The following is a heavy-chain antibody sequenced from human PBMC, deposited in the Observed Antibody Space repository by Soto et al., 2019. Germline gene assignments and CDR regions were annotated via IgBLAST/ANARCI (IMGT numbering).Heavy chain of an antibody. J-gene: IGHJ6*02. V-gene: IGHV1-18*04. D-gene: IGHD1-7*01. CDR3: ARGKLELHYYYGMDV. Sequence: ASVKVSCKASGYTFTSYGISWVRQAPGQGLEWMGWISAYNGNTNYAQKLQGRVTMTTDTSTSTAYMELRSLRSDDTAVYYCARGKLELHYYYGMDVWGQGTTVTVSS. CDR2: ISAYNGNT. CDR1: GYTFTSYG.